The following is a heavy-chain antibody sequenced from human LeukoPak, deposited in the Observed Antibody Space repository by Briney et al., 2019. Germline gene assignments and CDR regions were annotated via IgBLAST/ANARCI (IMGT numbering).Heavy chain of an antibody. Sequence: SQTLSLTCTVSGGSISSGDYYWSWIRQPPGKGLEWIGYIYYSGSTYYNPSLKSRVTISVDTSKNQFSLKLTSVTAADTAVYYCARGDSGSFSQFDCWGQGTLVTVSS. J-gene: IGHJ4*02. CDR3: ARGDSGSFSQFDC. CDR2: IYYSGST. CDR1: GGSISSGDYY. D-gene: IGHD1-26*01. V-gene: IGHV4-30-4*01.